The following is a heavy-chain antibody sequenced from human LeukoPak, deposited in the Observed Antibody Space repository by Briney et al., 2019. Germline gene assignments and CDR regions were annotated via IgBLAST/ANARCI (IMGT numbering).Heavy chain of an antibody. CDR1: GGSISSYY. CDR3: ARARGARITMIVVVDYFDY. CDR2: IYYSGST. Sequence: SETLSLTCTVSGGSISSYYWSWIRQPPGKGLEWIGYIYYSGSTNYNPSLKSRVTISVDTSKNQFSLKLSSVTAADTAVYYCARARGARITMIVVVDYFDYWGQRTLVTVSS. J-gene: IGHJ4*02. D-gene: IGHD3-22*01. V-gene: IGHV4-59*01.